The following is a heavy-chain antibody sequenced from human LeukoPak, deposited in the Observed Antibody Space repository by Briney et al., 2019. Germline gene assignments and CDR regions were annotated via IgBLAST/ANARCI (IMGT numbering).Heavy chain of an antibody. D-gene: IGHD2-21*02. Sequence: SETLSLTCTVSGGSISSGSYYWSWIRQPAGKGLEWIGRIYTSGSTNYNPSLKSRVTISVDTSKNQFSLKLSSVTAADTAVYYCARARHIVVVTAIPGDWFDPWGQGTLVTVSS. CDR3: ARARHIVVVTAIPGDWFDP. V-gene: IGHV4-61*02. J-gene: IGHJ5*02. CDR2: IYTSGST. CDR1: GGSISSGSYY.